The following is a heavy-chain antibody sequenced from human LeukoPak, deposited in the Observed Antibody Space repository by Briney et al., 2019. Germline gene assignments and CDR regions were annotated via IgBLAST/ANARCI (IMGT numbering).Heavy chain of an antibody. J-gene: IGHJ4*02. CDR1: GFTFSSYG. CDR2: ISYDGSNK. CDR3: AKGVNGYDYFDY. Sequence: GRSLRLSCAASGFTFSSYGMHWVRQAPGKGLEWMAVISYDGSNKYYADSVKGRFTISRDNSKNTLYLQMNSLRAEDTAVYYCAKGVNGYDYFDYWGQGTLVTVSS. D-gene: IGHD5-12*01. V-gene: IGHV3-30*18.